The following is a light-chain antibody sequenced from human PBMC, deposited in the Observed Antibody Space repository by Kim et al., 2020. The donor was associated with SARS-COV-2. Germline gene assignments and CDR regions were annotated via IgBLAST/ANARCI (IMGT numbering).Light chain of an antibody. Sequence: PGKTARIPCGGNNIGSKSVHWYQQKPGQAPVLVIYYDSDRPSGIPERFSGSTSGNTATLPISRVEAGDEADYYCQVWDSSSDHTVFGGGTKLTVL. CDR2: YDS. CDR1: NIGSKS. J-gene: IGLJ3*02. V-gene: IGLV3-21*04. CDR3: QVWDSSSDHTV.